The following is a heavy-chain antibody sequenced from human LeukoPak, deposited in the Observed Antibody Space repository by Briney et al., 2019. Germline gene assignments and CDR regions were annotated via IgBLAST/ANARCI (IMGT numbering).Heavy chain of an antibody. Sequence: ASVKVSGKASGYTFTSYGISWVRQAPGQGLEWMGWISAYNGNTNYAQKLQGRVTMTTDTSTSTAYMELRSLRSDDTAVYYCARVICSSTSCYAQGHLHYWGQGTLVTVSS. CDR2: ISAYNGNT. CDR3: ARVICSSTSCYAQGHLHY. CDR1: GYTFTSYG. J-gene: IGHJ4*02. D-gene: IGHD2-2*01. V-gene: IGHV1-18*04.